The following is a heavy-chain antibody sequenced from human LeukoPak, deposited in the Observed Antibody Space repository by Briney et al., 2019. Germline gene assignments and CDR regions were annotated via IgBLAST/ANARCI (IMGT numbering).Heavy chain of an antibody. CDR2: ISSSGSTI. CDR1: GFTFSSYE. J-gene: IGHJ4*02. CDR3: AREFYYDSSPFDY. Sequence: GGSLRLSCAASGFTFSSYEMNWVRQAPGKGLEWVSYISSSGSTIYYADSVKGRSTISRDNAKNSLYLQMNSLRAEDTAVYYCAREFYYDSSPFDYWGQGTLVTVSS. D-gene: IGHD3-22*01. V-gene: IGHV3-48*03.